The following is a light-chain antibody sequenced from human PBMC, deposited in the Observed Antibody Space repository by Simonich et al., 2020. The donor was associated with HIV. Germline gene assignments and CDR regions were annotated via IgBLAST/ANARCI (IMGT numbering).Light chain of an antibody. CDR1: QSVSSN. V-gene: IGKV3-15*01. CDR2: GAS. J-gene: IGKJ4*01. CDR3: QQYGSSPLT. Sequence: EIVMTQSPATLSVSPGERATLPCRASQSVSSNLAWYQQKPGQAPRLLIYGASTRATGIPARFSGSGSGTEFTLTITRLAPEDFAMYYCQQYGSSPLTFGGGTKVEIK.